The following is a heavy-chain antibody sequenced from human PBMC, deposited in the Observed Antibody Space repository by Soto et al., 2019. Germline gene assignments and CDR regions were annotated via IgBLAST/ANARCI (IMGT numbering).Heavy chain of an antibody. CDR2: IIPIFGTA. CDR1: GGTFSSYA. CDR3: ARYCSGGSCHCYRLDGMDV. V-gene: IGHV1-69*13. Sequence: SVKVSCKASGGTFSSYAISWVRQAPGQGLEWMGGIIPIFGTANYAQKFQGRVTITADESTSTAYMELSSLRSEDTAVYYCARYCSGGSCHCYRLDGMDVWGQGTTVTVSS. J-gene: IGHJ6*02. D-gene: IGHD2-15*01.